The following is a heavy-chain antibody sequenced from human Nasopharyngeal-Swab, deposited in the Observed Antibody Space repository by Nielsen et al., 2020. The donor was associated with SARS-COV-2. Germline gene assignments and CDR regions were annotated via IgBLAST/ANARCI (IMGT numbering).Heavy chain of an antibody. CDR1: GFTFSGSA. CDR2: IRSKANSYAT. J-gene: IGHJ3*02. CDR3: TRHRRMAGAFDI. Sequence: GESLKISCAASGFTFSGSAMHWVRQASGKGLEWVGRIRSKANSYATAYAASVKGRFTISRDDSKNTLYLQMNSLKTEDTAVYYCTRHRRMAGAFDIWGQGTMVTVSS. D-gene: IGHD5-24*01. V-gene: IGHV3-73*01.